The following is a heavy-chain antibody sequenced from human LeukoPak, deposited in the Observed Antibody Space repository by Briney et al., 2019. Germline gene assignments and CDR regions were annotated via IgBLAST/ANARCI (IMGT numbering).Heavy chain of an antibody. CDR2: IVVGSGNT. CDR1: GFTFTSSA. CDR3: ARGSSGWYRLDY. J-gene: IGHJ4*02. V-gene: IGHV1-58*01. Sequence: ASVKVSCKASGFTFTSSAVQWVRQARGQRLEWIGWIVVGSGNTNYAQKFQERVTITRDMSTSTAYMELSSLRSEDTAVYYCARGSSGWYRLDYWGQGTLVTVSS. D-gene: IGHD6-19*01.